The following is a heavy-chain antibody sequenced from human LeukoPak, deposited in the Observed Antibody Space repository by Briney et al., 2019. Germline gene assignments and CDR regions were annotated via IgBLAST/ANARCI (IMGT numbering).Heavy chain of an antibody. CDR2: INHSGST. J-gene: IGHJ4*02. V-gene: IGHV4-34*01. Sequence: SETLSLTCAVYGGSFSGYYWSWIRQPPGKGLEWIGEINHSGSTNYNPSLKSRVTISVDTSRNQFSLKLSSVTAADTAVYYCARGGRRDSGSPTDYWGQGTLVTVSS. CDR3: ARGGRRDSGSPTDY. CDR1: GGSFSGYY. D-gene: IGHD1-26*01.